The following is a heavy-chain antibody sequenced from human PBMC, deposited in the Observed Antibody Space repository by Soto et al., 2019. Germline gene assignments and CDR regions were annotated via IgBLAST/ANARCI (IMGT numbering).Heavy chain of an antibody. V-gene: IGHV4-4*02. J-gene: IGHJ4*02. CDR3: ASTTVTTPQYYFDY. CDR2: IYHSGST. CDR1: GGSISSSNW. Sequence: SETLSLTCAVSGGSISSSNWWSWVRQPPGKGLEWIGEIYHSGSTNYNPSLKSRVTISVDTSKNQFSLKLSSVTAADTAVYYCASTTVTTPQYYFDYWGQGTLVTVSS. D-gene: IGHD4-17*01.